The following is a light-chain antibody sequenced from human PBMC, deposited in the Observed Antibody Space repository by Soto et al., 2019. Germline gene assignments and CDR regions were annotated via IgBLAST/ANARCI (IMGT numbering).Light chain of an antibody. V-gene: IGLV2-8*01. Sequence: QSALTQSPSASGSPGQSVTISCTGTSSDVGNYKYVSWYQQHPGKAPKLMIYEVSKRPSGVPDRFSGSKSGNTASLTVSGLQVEDEADYYCSSYAGSNLWVFGGETNLTVL. CDR1: SSDVGNYKY. CDR2: EVS. CDR3: SSYAGSNLWV. J-gene: IGLJ3*02.